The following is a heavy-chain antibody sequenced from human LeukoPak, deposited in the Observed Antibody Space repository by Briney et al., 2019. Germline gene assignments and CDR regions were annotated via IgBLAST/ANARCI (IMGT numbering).Heavy chain of an antibody. CDR2: INPSGDPT. V-gene: IGHV1-46*01. CDR3: ARSSGYYSSLFYMHV. CDR1: GYTFTSYY. J-gene: IGHJ6*03. D-gene: IGHD3-22*01. Sequence: ASVKVSCKASGYTFTSYYMHWVRQAPGQGLEWVGIINPSGDPTTYAQKFQGRVTMTSDMSTSTVYMELSSLRSEDTAVYYCARSSGYYSSLFYMHVWGKGTTVTVSS.